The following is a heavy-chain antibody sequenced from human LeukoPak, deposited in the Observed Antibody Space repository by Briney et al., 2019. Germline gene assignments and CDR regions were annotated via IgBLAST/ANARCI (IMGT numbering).Heavy chain of an antibody. D-gene: IGHD2-15*01. Sequence: SETLSLTCTVSGGSISSYYWSWIRQPPGKGLEWIGYIYYSGSTYYNPSLKSRITISVDTSKNQFSLKLSSVTAADTAVYYCASIYCSGGNCYVDYWGQGTLVTVSS. CDR1: GGSISSYY. V-gene: IGHV4-59*08. J-gene: IGHJ4*02. CDR3: ASIYCSGGNCYVDY. CDR2: IYYSGST.